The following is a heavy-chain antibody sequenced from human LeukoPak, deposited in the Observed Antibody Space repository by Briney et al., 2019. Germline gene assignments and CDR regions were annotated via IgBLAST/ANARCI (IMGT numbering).Heavy chain of an antibody. Sequence: SETLSLTCAVYGGSFSSYYLTWIRQPPGKGLEWIGSIYYSGSTYYNPSLKSRVTISVDTSKNQFSLKLSSVTAADTAVYYCARMGKGWSSPFDYWGQGTLVTVSS. D-gene: IGHD3-3*01. J-gene: IGHJ4*02. CDR1: GGSFSSYY. V-gene: IGHV4-34*01. CDR2: IYYSGST. CDR3: ARMGKGWSSPFDY.